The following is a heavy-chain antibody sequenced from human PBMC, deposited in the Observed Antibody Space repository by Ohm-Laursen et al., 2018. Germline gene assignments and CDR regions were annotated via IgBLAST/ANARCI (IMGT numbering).Heavy chain of an antibody. CDR3: ARERLSVDTAMVPLFDY. J-gene: IGHJ4*02. Sequence: TLSLTCAVSGGSISSGGYYYSWIRQHPGKGLEWIGYIYDSGSTYYNPSLKSLVTISVDTTMNQFSLQLNSVTAADTAVYYCARERLSVDTAMVPLFDYWGQGTLVTVSS. CDR1: GGSISSGGYY. V-gene: IGHV4-31*01. CDR2: IYDSGST. D-gene: IGHD5-18*01.